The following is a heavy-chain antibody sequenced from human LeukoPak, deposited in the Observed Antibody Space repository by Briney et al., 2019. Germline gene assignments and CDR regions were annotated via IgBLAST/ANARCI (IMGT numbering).Heavy chain of an antibody. J-gene: IGHJ4*02. Sequence: PGGSLRLSCAASGFTFSDYYMSWIRQAPGEGLEWVSYISSSGSTIYYADSVKGRFTISRDNAKNSLYLQMNSLRAEDTAVYYCARDLYYDSSGYSYYWGQGTLVTVSS. V-gene: IGHV3-11*01. CDR1: GFTFSDYY. D-gene: IGHD3-22*01. CDR2: ISSSGSTI. CDR3: ARDLYYDSSGYSYY.